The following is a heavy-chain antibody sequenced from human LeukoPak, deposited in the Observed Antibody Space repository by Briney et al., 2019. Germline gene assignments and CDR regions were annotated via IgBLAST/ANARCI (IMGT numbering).Heavy chain of an antibody. CDR2: IIPIFGTA. CDR3: ARDHCSSTSCPMGVY. J-gene: IGHJ4*02. D-gene: IGHD2-2*01. CDR1: GGTFSSYA. Sequence: ASVKVSCKASGGTFSSYAISWVRQAPGQGLEWMGGIIPIFGTANYAQKFQGRVTITADESTSTAYMELSSLRSEDTAVYYCARDHCSSTSCPMGVYWGQGTLVTVSS. V-gene: IGHV1-69*01.